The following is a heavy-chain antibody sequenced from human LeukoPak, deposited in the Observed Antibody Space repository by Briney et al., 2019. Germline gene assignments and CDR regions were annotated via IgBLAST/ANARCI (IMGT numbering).Heavy chain of an antibody. CDR1: GYTFTDYY. Sequence: ASVKVSCKASGYTFTDYYMHWVRQAPGQGLEWMGWINPQSGVTKYPQKFQGRVTLTRDTSISAVYMELSRLRSDDRAVYYCARARLLETMNYFDSWGQGTLVTVSS. V-gene: IGHV1-2*02. CDR2: INPQSGVT. CDR3: ARARLLETMNYFDS. D-gene: IGHD3-3*01. J-gene: IGHJ4*02.